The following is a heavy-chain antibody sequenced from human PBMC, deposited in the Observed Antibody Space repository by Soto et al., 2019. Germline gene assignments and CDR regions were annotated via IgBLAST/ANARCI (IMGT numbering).Heavy chain of an antibody. D-gene: IGHD3-3*01. CDR3: ARVRVGELRVLEWYLNWFDP. J-gene: IGHJ5*02. Sequence: QVQLVQSGAEVKKPGSSVKVSCKASGGTFSSYAISWVRQAPGQGLEWMGGIIPIFGTANYAQKFQGRVTITADKSTSTAYMELSSLRSEDTAVYYCARVRVGELRVLEWYLNWFDPWGQGTLVTVSS. V-gene: IGHV1-69*06. CDR2: IIPIFGTA. CDR1: GGTFSSYA.